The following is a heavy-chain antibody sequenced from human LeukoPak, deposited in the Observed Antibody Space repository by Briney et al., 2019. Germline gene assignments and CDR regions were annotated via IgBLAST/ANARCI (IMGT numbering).Heavy chain of an antibody. J-gene: IGHJ4*02. CDR2: ISWNSGSI. V-gene: IGHV3-9*01. Sequence: GGSLRLSCAASGFTFDDYAMHGVRQDPGKGLEWVSGISWNSGSIRYADSVKGRFTISRDNAKNSLYLQMNSLRAEDTALYYCAKGIGYYYGSGSSGVDYWGQGTLVTVSS. D-gene: IGHD3-10*01. CDR3: AKGIGYYYGSGSSGVDY. CDR1: GFTFDDYA.